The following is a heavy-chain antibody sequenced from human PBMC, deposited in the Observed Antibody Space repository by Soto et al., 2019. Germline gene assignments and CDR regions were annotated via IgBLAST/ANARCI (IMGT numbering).Heavy chain of an antibody. J-gene: IGHJ3*02. Sequence: QLQLQESGSGLVKPSQTLSLTCAVSGGSISSGGYSWSWIRQPPGKGLEWIGYIYHSGSTYYNPSLKSRVTISVDRSKNQFSLKLSSVTAADTAVYYCASSLTIFGVVNAFDIWGQGTMVTVSS. D-gene: IGHD3-3*01. CDR1: GGSISSGGYS. CDR2: IYHSGST. CDR3: ASSLTIFGVVNAFDI. V-gene: IGHV4-30-2*01.